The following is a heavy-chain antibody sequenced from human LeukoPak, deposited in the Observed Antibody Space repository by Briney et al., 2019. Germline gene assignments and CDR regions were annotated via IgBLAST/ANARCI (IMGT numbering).Heavy chain of an antibody. Sequence: GGSLRLSCAASGFTFSDYYMSWIRQAPGKGLEWVSYISSSGSTIYYADSVKGRFTISRDNAKTSLYMQMNSLRAEDTAVYYCAIDLGYCSRTSCPRPGYFDYWGQGTLVTVSS. CDR1: GFTFSDYY. CDR2: ISSSGSTI. CDR3: AIDLGYCSRTSCPRPGYFDY. V-gene: IGHV3-11*04. D-gene: IGHD2-2*01. J-gene: IGHJ4*02.